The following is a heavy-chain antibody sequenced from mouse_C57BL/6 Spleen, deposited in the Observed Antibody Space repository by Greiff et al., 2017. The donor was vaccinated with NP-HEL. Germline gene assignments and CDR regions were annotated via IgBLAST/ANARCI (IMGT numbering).Heavy chain of an antibody. D-gene: IGHD2-1*01. Sequence: VQLQQSGAELVMPGASVKLSCKASGYTFTSYWMHWVKQRPGQGLEWIGEIDPSDSYTNYNQKFKGKSTLTVDKSSSTAYMQLSSLTSEDSAVYYCATNGNPIYYAMDYWGQGTSVTVSS. CDR1: GYTFTSYW. CDR3: ATNGNPIYYAMDY. V-gene: IGHV1-69*01. CDR2: IDPSDSYT. J-gene: IGHJ4*01.